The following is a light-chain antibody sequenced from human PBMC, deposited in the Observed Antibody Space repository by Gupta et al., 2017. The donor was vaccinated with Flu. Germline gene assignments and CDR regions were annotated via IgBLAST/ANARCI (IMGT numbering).Light chain of an antibody. V-gene: IGKV3-11*01. Sequence: EILLTQSPATLSLSPGERATLSCRASRSVDNYVAWYQQKPGQAPRLLIYDAANRDTGIPARFSGSGCGTDLTLTISSREPEDFAVYYCQQRTSWPLYSFGQGTXLEIK. CDR2: DAA. CDR3: QQRTSWPLYS. CDR1: RSVDNY. J-gene: IGKJ2*03.